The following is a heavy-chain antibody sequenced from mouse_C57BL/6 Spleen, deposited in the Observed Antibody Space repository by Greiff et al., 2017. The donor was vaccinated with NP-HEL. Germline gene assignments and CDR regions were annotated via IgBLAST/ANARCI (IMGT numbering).Heavy chain of an antibody. V-gene: IGHV5-17*01. CDR2: ISSGSNTI. CDR3: ARGSSYDAMDY. J-gene: IGHJ4*01. Sequence: EVKLMESGGGLVKPGGSLKLSCAASGFTFSDYGMHWVRQAPEKGLEWVAYISSGSNTIYYADTVKGRFTISRDNAKNTLCLQMTSLRSEDTAMYYCARGSSYDAMDYWGQGTSVTVSS. D-gene: IGHD1-1*01. CDR1: GFTFSDYG.